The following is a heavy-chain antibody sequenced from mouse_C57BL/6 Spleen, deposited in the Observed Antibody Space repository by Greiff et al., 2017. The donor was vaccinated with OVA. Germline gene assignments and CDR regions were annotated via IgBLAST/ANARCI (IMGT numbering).Heavy chain of an antibody. D-gene: IGHD4-1*01. CDR1: GYTFTSYW. CDR3: ARGDFNWDDFDY. V-gene: IGHV1-64*01. J-gene: IGHJ2*01. CDR2: IHPNSGST. Sequence: QVQLQQSGAELVKPGASVKLSCKASGYTFTSYWMHWVKQRPGQGLEWIGMIHPNSGSTNYNEKFKSKATLTVDKSSSTAYMQLSSLTSEDSAVYYCARGDFNWDDFDYWGQGTTLTVSS.